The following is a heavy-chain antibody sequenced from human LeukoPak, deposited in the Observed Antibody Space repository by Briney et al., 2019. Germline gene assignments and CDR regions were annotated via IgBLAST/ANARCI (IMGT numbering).Heavy chain of an antibody. D-gene: IGHD2-15*01. Sequence: SETLSLTCTVSGGSISSSSYYWGWIRQPPGKGLEWIGSIYYSGSTYYNPSLKSRVTISVDTSKNQFSLKLSSVTAADTAVYYCAREWGPLDIVVVERGLLFDYWGQGTLVTVSS. CDR1: GGSISSSSYY. V-gene: IGHV4-39*07. J-gene: IGHJ4*02. CDR2: IYYSGST. CDR3: AREWGPLDIVVVERGLLFDY.